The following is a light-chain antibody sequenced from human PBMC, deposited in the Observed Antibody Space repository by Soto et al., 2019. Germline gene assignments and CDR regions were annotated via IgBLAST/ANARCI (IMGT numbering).Light chain of an antibody. J-gene: IGKJ5*01. Sequence: EIVMTQSPVTLSVSPGERATLSCRASQRVSSNVAWYQQKPGQAPRLLIYGASNRATGIPDRFSGSGSGTDFTLTISRLEPEDFAAYYCQQYGISHITFGQGTRLEIK. CDR3: QQYGISHIT. CDR2: GAS. V-gene: IGKV3-20*01. CDR1: QRVSSN.